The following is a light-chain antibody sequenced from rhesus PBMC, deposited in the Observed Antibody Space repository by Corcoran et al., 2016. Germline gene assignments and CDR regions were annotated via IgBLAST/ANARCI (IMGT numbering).Light chain of an antibody. Sequence: DIQMTQSPSSLSASVGDTVTITCRASQSFSSSLAWYQQKPGKAPKLLIYSASSLQSGFPSRFSGSKSGTDFTLTISSLQPEEIASYYCQQYYSDPVTFGHGTKLDIK. CDR2: SAS. CDR1: QSFSSS. V-gene: IGKV1-46*01. J-gene: IGKJ3*01. CDR3: QQYYSDPVT.